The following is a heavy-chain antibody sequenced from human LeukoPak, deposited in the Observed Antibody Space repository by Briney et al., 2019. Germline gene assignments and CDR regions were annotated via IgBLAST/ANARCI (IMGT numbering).Heavy chain of an antibody. J-gene: IGHJ4*02. V-gene: IGHV3-48*03. CDR1: GFTFSSYE. Sequence: GGSLRLSCAASGFTFSSYEMNWVRQAPGKGLEWVSYISGSGSTKYYADSVKGRFTISRDNARNSLYLQMNSLRAEDTAVYYCARKGSSWYYFDYWGQGTLVTVSS. CDR3: ARKGSSWYYFDY. D-gene: IGHD6-13*01. CDR2: ISGSGSTK.